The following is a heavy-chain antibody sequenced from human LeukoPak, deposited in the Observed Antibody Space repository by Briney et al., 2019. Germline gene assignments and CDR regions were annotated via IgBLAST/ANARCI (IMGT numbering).Heavy chain of an antibody. CDR2: IYYSGST. CDR3: ARGFYNGSYYYFDF. CDR1: GGSISNYY. D-gene: IGHD1-26*01. Sequence: SETLSLTCTVSGGSISNYYWSWIRQPPGKGLEWIGYIYYSGSTNYNPSLKSRVTMSVGTSKNRFSLKLTSVTAADTAVYYCARGFYNGSYYYFDFWGQGALVTVSS. V-gene: IGHV4-59*01. J-gene: IGHJ4*02.